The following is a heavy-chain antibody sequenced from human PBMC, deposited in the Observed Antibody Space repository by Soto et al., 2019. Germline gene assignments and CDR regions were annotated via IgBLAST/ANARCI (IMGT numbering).Heavy chain of an antibody. CDR3: ARTGITIFGLVRDYGMDV. J-gene: IGHJ6*02. Sequence: SETLSLTCAVSGYSITSGYYWGWIRQPPGKGLEWIGSIYHSGSTYYNPSLKGRVTISVDTSKNHFSLKVTSVTAADTALYYCARTGITIFGLVRDYGMDVWGQGTTVTVSS. V-gene: IGHV4-38-2*01. CDR2: IYHSGST. CDR1: GYSITSGYY. D-gene: IGHD3-3*01.